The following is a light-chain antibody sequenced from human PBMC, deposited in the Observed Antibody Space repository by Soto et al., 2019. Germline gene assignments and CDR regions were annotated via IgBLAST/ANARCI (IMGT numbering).Light chain of an antibody. V-gene: IGKV1-39*01. CDR2: AAF. CDR3: QQSYSSPPT. Sequence: DIQMTQSPSSLSASVEDRVTITCRASQSISNHLNWYQQKPGKAPKLLIFAAFSLQSGVPSRFSGSRSGPDFTLTISSLQPEDFATYYCQQSYSSPPTFGQGTKVDIK. J-gene: IGKJ1*01. CDR1: QSISNH.